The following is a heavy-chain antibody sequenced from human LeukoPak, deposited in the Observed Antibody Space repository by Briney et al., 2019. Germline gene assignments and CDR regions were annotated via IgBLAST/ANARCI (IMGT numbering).Heavy chain of an antibody. V-gene: IGHV3-48*03. D-gene: IGHD3-22*01. Sequence: PGGSLRLSCAASGFTLSSYEMNWVRQAPGKGLEWISYNSSSSSTKNFADSVKGRFTISRDNAKNSLYLQMNSLRAEDTAVYYCAREGYCDSSGYLGVFDYWGQGTLVTVSS. CDR2: NSSSSSTK. J-gene: IGHJ4*02. CDR1: GFTLSSYE. CDR3: AREGYCDSSGYLGVFDY.